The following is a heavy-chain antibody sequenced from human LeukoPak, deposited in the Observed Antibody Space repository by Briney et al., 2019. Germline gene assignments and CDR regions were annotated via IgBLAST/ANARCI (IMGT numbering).Heavy chain of an antibody. V-gene: IGHV3-23*01. CDR1: GLTFSNYA. CDR2: ISGSGDST. CDR3: AKVHCSGGSCYRGYYYYGMDV. D-gene: IGHD2-15*01. J-gene: IGHJ6*02. Sequence: GGSLRLSCAASGLTFSNYAMNWVRQAPGKGLEWVSAISGSGDSTYYADSVKGRFTISRDNSKNTLYLQMNSLRAEDTAVYYCAKVHCSGGSCYRGYYYYGMDVWGQGTTVTVSS.